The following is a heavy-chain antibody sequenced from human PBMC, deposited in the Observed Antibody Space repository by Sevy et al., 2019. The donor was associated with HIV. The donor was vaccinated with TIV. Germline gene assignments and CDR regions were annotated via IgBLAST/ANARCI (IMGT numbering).Heavy chain of an antibody. CDR2: IYSVGST. CDR3: ARDSLGVPAAMGYYYYCRDV. V-gene: IGHV3-53*01. CDR1: GFTVSSNY. D-gene: IGHD2-2*01. Sequence: GGSLRLSCAASGFTVSSNYMSWVRQAPGKGLEWVSVIYSVGSTYYADPVEGRFTISIDNSKNTLYLQMNSLRAEDTAVYYGARDSLGVPAAMGYYYYCRDVWGQGTTVTVSS. J-gene: IGHJ6*02.